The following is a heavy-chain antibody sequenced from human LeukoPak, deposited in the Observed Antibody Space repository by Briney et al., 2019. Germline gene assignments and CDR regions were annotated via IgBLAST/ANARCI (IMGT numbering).Heavy chain of an antibody. V-gene: IGHV3-23*01. CDR2: ISGSGAST. CDR3: AKDKWSSGWYGWFDP. Sequence: GGSLRLSCAASGFTFSSYAMTWVRLAPGKGLEWVSAISGSGASTYYAGSVKGRFTISRDNSKNTLYLQMNSLRAEDTAVYYCAKDKWSSGWYGWFDPWGQGTLVTVSS. J-gene: IGHJ5*02. D-gene: IGHD6-19*01. CDR1: GFTFSSYA.